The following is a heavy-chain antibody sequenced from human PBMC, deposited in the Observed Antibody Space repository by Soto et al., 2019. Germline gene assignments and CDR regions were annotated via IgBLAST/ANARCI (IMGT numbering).Heavy chain of an antibody. CDR3: AGWGSAALFDY. J-gene: IGHJ4*02. Sequence: QVQLVQSGAEVKKPGSSVKVSCKASGGTFSSYTISWVRQAPGQGLEWMGRIIPILGIANYAQKFQGRVTSTAAKSTSTAYMELSSLRSEDTAVYYCAGWGSAALFDYWGQGTLVTVSS. V-gene: IGHV1-69*02. CDR1: GGTFSSYT. CDR2: IIPILGIA. D-gene: IGHD6-13*01.